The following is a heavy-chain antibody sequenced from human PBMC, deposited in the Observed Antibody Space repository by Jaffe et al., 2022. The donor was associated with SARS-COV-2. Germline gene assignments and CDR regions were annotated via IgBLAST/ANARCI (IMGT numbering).Heavy chain of an antibody. Sequence: QVQLVESGGGVVQPGRSLRLSCAASGFTFSSYGMHWVRQAPGKGLEWVAVIWYDGSNKYYADSVKGRFTISRDNSKNTLYLQMNSLRAEDTAVYYCARARGSGWYGTLNDAFDIWGQGTMVTVSS. J-gene: IGHJ3*02. CDR1: GFTFSSYG. D-gene: IGHD6-19*01. CDR2: IWYDGSNK. CDR3: ARARGSGWYGTLNDAFDI. V-gene: IGHV3-33*01.